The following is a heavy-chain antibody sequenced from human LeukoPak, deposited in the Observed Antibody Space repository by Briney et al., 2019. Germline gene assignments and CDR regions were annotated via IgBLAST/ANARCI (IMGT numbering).Heavy chain of an antibody. CDR2: ISGSGGST. Sequence: GGSLRLSCAASGFTFRSYAMSWVRQAPGKGLEWVSAISGSGGSTYYADSVKGRFTISRDNPKNTLYLQMNSLRAEDTAVYHCATLGSDRVDYWGQGTLVTVSS. D-gene: IGHD3-10*02. CDR1: GFTFRSYA. J-gene: IGHJ4*02. V-gene: IGHV3-23*01. CDR3: ATLGSDRVDY.